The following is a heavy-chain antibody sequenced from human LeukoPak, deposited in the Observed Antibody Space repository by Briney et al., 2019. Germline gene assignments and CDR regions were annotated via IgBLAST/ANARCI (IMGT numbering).Heavy chain of an antibody. J-gene: IGHJ4*02. CDR3: ARDDTHYYDILTGYYKY. V-gene: IGHV3-11*04. Sequence: QPGGSLRLSCAASGFTVGSNQMTWVRQAPGKGLEWVSYISSSGSTIYYADSVKGRFTISRDNAKNSLYLQMNSLRAEDTAVYYCARDDTHYYDILTGYYKYWGQGTLVTVSS. CDR1: GFTVGSNQ. D-gene: IGHD3-9*01. CDR2: ISSSGSTI.